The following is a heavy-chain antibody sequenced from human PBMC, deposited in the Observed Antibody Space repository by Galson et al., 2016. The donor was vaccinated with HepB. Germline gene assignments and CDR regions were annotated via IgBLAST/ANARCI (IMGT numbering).Heavy chain of an antibody. V-gene: IGHV3-15*01. CDR1: GFTFTNAW. CDR3: TTPTTGE. J-gene: IGHJ4*02. D-gene: IGHD3-16*01. CDR2: IKSKTDGGSI. Sequence: SLRLSCAASGFTFTNAWMSWVRRAPGKGLEWVGRIKSKTDGGSIEYAAVVKGRFTISRDDSKNTLYLHMTSLRTDDIAMYYCTTPTTGEWGQGTLVTVS.